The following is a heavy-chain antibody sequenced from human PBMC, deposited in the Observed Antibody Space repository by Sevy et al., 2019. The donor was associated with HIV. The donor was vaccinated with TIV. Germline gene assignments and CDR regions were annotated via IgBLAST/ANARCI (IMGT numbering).Heavy chain of an antibody. V-gene: IGHV3-30-3*01. CDR1: GFIFGSYA. CDR2: ISYDGSHK. Sequence: GGSLRLSCAASGFIFGSYAMNWVRQAPGKGLEWVAVISYDGSHKYYADSVKGRFTISRDSSKITLYLQLSSLRTDDTAVYYCARYPGSSWSSFDYWGQGTLVTVSS. J-gene: IGHJ4*02. CDR3: ARYPGSSWSSFDY. D-gene: IGHD6-13*01.